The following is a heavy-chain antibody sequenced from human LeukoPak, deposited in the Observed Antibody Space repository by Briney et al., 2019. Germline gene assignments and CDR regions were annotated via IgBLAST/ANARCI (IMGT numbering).Heavy chain of an antibody. CDR1: GFTFSSYG. V-gene: IGHV3-30*18. J-gene: IGHJ5*02. Sequence: PGGSLRLSCAASGFTFSSYGMHWVRQAPGKGLEWVAVISYDGSNKYYADSVKGRFTISRDNSKNTLYLQMNSLRAEDTAVYYCAKDLEQWHVNNWFDPWGQGTLVTVSS. D-gene: IGHD6-19*01. CDR2: ISYDGSNK. CDR3: AKDLEQWHVNNWFDP.